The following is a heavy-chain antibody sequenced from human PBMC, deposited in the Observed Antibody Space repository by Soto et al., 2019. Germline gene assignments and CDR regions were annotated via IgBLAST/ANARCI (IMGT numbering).Heavy chain of an antibody. V-gene: IGHV4-61*01. D-gene: IGHD6-13*01. J-gene: IGHJ4*02. CDR1: GGSVSSGSYY. CDR2: RHFSGST. CDR3: ASWYSSTWSNSDY. Sequence: QVQLQESGPGLVKPSETLSLTCTVSGGSVSSGSYYWSWIRQPPGKGLEWIGYRHFSGSTNYNPSLQSRLTISVDTSKNQFSLKLSSVTAADTAVYYCASWYSSTWSNSDYWGQGILVTVSS.